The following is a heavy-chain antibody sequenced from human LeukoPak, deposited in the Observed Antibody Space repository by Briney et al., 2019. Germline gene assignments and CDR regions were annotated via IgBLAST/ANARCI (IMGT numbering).Heavy chain of an antibody. J-gene: IGHJ6*02. CDR3: ASRYYYGSGNSTHYYGMDV. V-gene: IGHV1-8*01. CDR2: MNPNSGNT. D-gene: IGHD3-10*01. Sequence: ASVKVSCKASGYTFTRYDINWVRQATGQGLEWMGWMNPNSGNTGYAQKFQGRVTMTRNTSISTAYMELSSLRSEDTAVYYCASRYYYGSGNSTHYYGMDVWGQGTTVTVSS. CDR1: GYTFTRYD.